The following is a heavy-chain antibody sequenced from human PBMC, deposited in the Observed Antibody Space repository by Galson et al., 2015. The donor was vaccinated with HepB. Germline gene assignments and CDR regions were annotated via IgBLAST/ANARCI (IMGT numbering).Heavy chain of an antibody. CDR3: AKDYDNYYDSSGYVDAFDI. J-gene: IGHJ3*02. D-gene: IGHD3-22*01. V-gene: IGHV3-30*18. CDR2: ISYDGSNK. CDR1: GFTFSSYG. Sequence: SLRLSCAASGFTFSSYGMHWVRQAPGKGLEWVAVISYDGSNKYYADSVKGRFTISRDNSKNTLYLQMNSLRAEDTAVYYCAKDYDNYYDSSGYVDAFDIWGQGTMVTVSS.